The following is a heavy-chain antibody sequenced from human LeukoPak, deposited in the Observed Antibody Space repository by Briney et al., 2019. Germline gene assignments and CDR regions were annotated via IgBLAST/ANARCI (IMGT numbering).Heavy chain of an antibody. V-gene: IGHV4-4*09. D-gene: IGHD3-10*01. Sequence: SETLSLTRAVSGGSLSDHFWSWIRQTTGTKLEWVGYIYASGNTDYSPSLKGRITISLDSAKNHFSLRLGSVTAAHTALYYCARYVRRDYPDSGSSQYFHYIDVWGKGTTVVVSS. J-gene: IGHJ6*03. CDR1: GGSLSDHF. CDR2: IYASGNT. CDR3: ARYVRRDYPDSGSSQYFHYIDV.